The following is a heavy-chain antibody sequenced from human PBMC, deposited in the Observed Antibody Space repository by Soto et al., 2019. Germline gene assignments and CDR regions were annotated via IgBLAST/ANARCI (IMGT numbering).Heavy chain of an antibody. J-gene: IGHJ4*02. CDR1: GFTFSSYA. Sequence: GGPLRLSCAASGFTFSSYAMSWVLQAPGKGLEWVSAISGSGGSTYYADSVKGRFTISRDNSKNTLYLQMNSLRAEETAVYYCANLALVPTGRYWGQGTLVTVSS. V-gene: IGHV3-23*01. CDR3: ANLALVPTGRY. CDR2: ISGSGGST. D-gene: IGHD3-9*01.